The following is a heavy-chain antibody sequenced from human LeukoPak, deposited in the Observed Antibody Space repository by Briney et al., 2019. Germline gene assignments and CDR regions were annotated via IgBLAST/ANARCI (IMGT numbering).Heavy chain of an antibody. CDR2: MNPNSGNT. J-gene: IGHJ4*02. CDR1: GYTFTSYD. D-gene: IGHD2-8*01. V-gene: IGHV1-8*03. CDR3: ARSYCTNGVCYHVDY. Sequence: ASVKVSCKASGYTFTSYDINWVRQAPGQGLEWMGWMNPNSGNTGYAQKFQGRVTITRNTSISTAYIELSSLRSEDTAVYYCARSYCTNGVCYHVDYWGQGTLVTVSS.